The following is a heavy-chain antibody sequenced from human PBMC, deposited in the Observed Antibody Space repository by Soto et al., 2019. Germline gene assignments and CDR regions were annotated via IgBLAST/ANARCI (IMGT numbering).Heavy chain of an antibody. CDR2: IYYSGST. CDR1: GGSISSYY. Sequence: SETLSLTCTVSGGSISSYYWSWIRRPPGKGLEWIGYIYYSGSTNYNPSLKSRVTISVDTSKNQFSLKLSSVTAADTAVYYCASVAANYYYYYMDVWGKGTTVTVS. CDR3: ASVAANYYYYYMDV. V-gene: IGHV4-59*08. D-gene: IGHD2-15*01. J-gene: IGHJ6*03.